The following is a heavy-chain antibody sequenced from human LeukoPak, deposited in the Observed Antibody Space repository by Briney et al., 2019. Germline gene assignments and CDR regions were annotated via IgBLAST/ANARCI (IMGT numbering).Heavy chain of an antibody. Sequence: SQTLSLTCAVSGGSISSGGYSWRWIRQPPGKGLEWIGYIYHSGSTYYNPSLKSRVTISVDRSKNQFSLKLSSVTAADTAVYYCARGSHSNPPWPWGQGTLVTVSS. CDR1: GGSISSGGYS. CDR2: IYHSGST. J-gene: IGHJ5*02. V-gene: IGHV4-30-2*01. D-gene: IGHD2/OR15-2a*01. CDR3: ARGSHSNPPWP.